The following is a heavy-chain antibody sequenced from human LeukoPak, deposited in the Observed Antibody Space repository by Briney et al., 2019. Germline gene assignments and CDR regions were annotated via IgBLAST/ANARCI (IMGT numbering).Heavy chain of an antibody. CDR1: GYTFTGQD. CDR3: ASYPRYSSSPPFDY. D-gene: IGHD6-6*01. V-gene: IGHV1-2*02. CDR2: INPNTGAT. J-gene: IGHJ4*02. Sequence: ASVKVSCKASGYTFTGQDMHWFRQAPGQGFEWMGWINPNTGATNYAQKFQGRVTMTTDTTINTAYMELTSLTSDDTAVYYCASYPRYSSSPPFDYWGQGTMVAVSP.